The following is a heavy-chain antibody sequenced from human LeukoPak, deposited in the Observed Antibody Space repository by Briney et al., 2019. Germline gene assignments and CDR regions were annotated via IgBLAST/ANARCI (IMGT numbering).Heavy chain of an antibody. J-gene: IGHJ4*02. CDR3: ATFFGESSDFDH. D-gene: IGHD3-10*01. CDR1: GGSISAYY. CDR2: MHSSGET. V-gene: IGHV4-4*07. Sequence: ASETLSLTCVVSGGSISAYYWNWIRQPAGKGLEWLGRMHSSGETTSNPSHMSRATMSLDTSRNHFSLNLTSVPAAATAIYYCATFFGESSDFDHWGQGTLVTVSS.